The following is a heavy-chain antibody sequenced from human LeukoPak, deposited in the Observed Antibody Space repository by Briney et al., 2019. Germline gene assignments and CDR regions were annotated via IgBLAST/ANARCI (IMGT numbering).Heavy chain of an antibody. D-gene: IGHD5/OR15-5a*01. CDR1: GFTFSSYG. J-gene: IGHJ6*03. CDR2: ISGSGGST. V-gene: IGHV3-23*01. Sequence: GGSLRLSCAASGFTFSSYGMSWVRQAPGEGLEWVSAISGSGGSTYYADSVKGRFTISRDNSKNTLYLQMNSLRAEDTAVYYCARVSVAIGAREYYYYMDVWGKGTTVTVSS. CDR3: ARVSVAIGAREYYYYMDV.